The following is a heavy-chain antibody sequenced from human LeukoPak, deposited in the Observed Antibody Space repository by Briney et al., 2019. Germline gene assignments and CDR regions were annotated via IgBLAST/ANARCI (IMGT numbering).Heavy chain of an antibody. CDR2: IYPGDSDT. CDR1: GYSFPIYW. V-gene: IGHV5-51*01. CDR3: ARNPRLDF. Sequence: GESLKISCEASGYSFPIYWIAWVRQAPGKGLEWMGNIYPGDSDTRYSPSFRGQVTISVDKSVSTAYLHFSSLRASDTAIYYSARNPRLDFWGQGTPVTV. J-gene: IGHJ4*02.